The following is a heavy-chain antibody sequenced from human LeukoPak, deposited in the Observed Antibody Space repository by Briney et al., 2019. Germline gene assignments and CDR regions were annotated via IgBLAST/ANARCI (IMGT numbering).Heavy chain of an antibody. J-gene: IGHJ4*02. CDR2: IIPIFGTA. CDR3: ARGRYYGSGSYIY. CDR1: GGTFSSYA. D-gene: IGHD3-10*01. V-gene: IGHV1-69*05. Sequence: ASVKVSCKASGGTFSSYAISWVRQAPGQGLEWMGRIIPIFGTANYAQKFQGRVTITTDESTSTAYMELSSLRSEDTAVYYCARGRYYGSGSYIYWGQGTLVTVSS.